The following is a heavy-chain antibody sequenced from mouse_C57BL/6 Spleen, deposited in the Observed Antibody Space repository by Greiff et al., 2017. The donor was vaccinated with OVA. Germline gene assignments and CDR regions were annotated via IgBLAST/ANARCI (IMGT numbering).Heavy chain of an antibody. CDR3: TKGYGRNYYAMDY. Sequence: EVKLVESGGGLVQPGGSMKLSCAASGFTFSDAWMDWVRQSPEKGLEWVAEIRNKANNHASYYAESVKGRFTISRDDSKSSVYLQMNSLRAEATGIYSCTKGYGRNYYAMDYWGQGTSVTVSS. CDR2: IRNKANNHAS. V-gene: IGHV6-6*01. J-gene: IGHJ4*01. CDR1: GFTFSDAW. D-gene: IGHD1-1*01.